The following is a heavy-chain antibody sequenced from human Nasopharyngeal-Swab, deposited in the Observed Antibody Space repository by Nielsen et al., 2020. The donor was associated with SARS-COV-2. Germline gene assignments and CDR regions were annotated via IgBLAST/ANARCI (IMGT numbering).Heavy chain of an antibody. J-gene: IGHJ4*02. CDR3: ATGNYAGQDY. CDR2: TRSDETKK. CDR1: GFTFSASS. V-gene: IGHV3-30*02. Sequence: GESLKTSCLASGFTFSASSMHWVRQAPGKGMEWVAFTRSDETKKYYADSVSGRFTISRDTSRDTLYLQMNSLRPEDTAIYYCATGNYAGQDYWGRGTLVTVSS. D-gene: IGHD1-7*01.